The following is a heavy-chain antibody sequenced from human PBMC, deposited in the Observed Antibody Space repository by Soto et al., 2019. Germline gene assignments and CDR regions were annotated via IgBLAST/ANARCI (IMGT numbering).Heavy chain of an antibody. D-gene: IGHD3-22*01. CDR1: GGTFSGYA. Sequence: SVKVSCKASGGTFSGYAISWVRQAPGQGLEWMGGIIPIFGTANYAQKFQGRVTITADESKSTAYMELSSLRAEDTAVYYCARDKVVVINPVYYYGMDVWGQGTTVTVSS. CDR2: IIPIFGTA. V-gene: IGHV1-69*13. CDR3: ARDKVVVINPVYYYGMDV. J-gene: IGHJ6*02.